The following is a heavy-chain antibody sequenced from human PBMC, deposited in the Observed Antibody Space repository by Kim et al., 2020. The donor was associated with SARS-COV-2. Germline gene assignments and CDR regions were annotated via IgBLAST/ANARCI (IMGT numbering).Heavy chain of an antibody. J-gene: IGHJ4*02. CDR2: T. Sequence: TDYAASVKGRLTISRDDSKSVAYLQMNSLKTEDTAVYYCATKVRSLYFFDYWGQGTLVTVSS. D-gene: IGHD3-3*01. CDR3: ATKVRSLYFFDY. V-gene: IGHV3-49*02.